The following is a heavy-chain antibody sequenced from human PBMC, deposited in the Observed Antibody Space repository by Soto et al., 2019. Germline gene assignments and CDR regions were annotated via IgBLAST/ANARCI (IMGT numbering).Heavy chain of an antibody. Sequence: QLQLQESGPGLVKPSETLSLTCTVSGGSISSSSYYWGWIRQPPGKGLEWIGSIYYSGSTYYNPSLKSRVTISVDTSKNQFSLKLSSVTAADTAVYYCARDYGYKDRAEYFQHWGQGTLVTVSS. CDR1: GGSISSSSYY. J-gene: IGHJ1*01. V-gene: IGHV4-39*01. D-gene: IGHD5-12*01. CDR3: ARDYGYKDRAEYFQH. CDR2: IYYSGST.